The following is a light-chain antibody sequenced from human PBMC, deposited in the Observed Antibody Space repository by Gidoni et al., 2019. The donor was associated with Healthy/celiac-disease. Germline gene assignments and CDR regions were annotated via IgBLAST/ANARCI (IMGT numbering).Light chain of an antibody. Sequence: DIQMTQSPSTLSASVGDRVTITCRASQSISSWLAWYQQKPGKAPKLLIDKASSLESGVPSRFSGSGSGTDFPLTISSLQPDDFANYYCQQYNSYSWTFGQGTKVEIK. CDR1: QSISSW. V-gene: IGKV1-5*03. CDR3: QQYNSYSWT. CDR2: KAS. J-gene: IGKJ1*01.